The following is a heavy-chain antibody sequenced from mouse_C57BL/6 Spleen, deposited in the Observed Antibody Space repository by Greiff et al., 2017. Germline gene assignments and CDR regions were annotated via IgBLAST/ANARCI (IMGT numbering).Heavy chain of an antibody. CDR2: IDPETGGT. CDR3: TGTRLRRP. Sequence: VKLQESGAELVRPGASVTLSCKASGYTFTDYEMHWVKQTPVHGLEWIGAIDPETGGTAYNQKFKGKAILTADKSSSTAYMELRSLTSEDSAVYYCTGTRLRRPWGTGTTVTVSS. J-gene: IGHJ1*03. V-gene: IGHV1-15*01. CDR1: GYTFTDYE. D-gene: IGHD2-4*01.